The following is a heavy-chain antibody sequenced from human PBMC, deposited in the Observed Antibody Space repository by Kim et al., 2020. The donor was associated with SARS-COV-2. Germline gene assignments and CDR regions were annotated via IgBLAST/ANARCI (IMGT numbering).Heavy chain of an antibody. D-gene: IGHD3-22*01. CDR1: GYSFTSYW. CDR2: IYPGNSDT. Sequence: GESLKISCKGSGYSFTSYWIGWVRQMPGKGLEWMGIIYPGNSDTRYSPSFQGQVTISADKSISTAYLQWSSLKASDTAMYYCARGVVISSDAFDIWGQGTMVTVSS. V-gene: IGHV5-51*01. J-gene: IGHJ3*02. CDR3: ARGVVISSDAFDI.